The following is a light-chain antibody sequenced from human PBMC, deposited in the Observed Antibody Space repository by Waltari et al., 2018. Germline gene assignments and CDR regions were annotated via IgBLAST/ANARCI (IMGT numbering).Light chain of an antibody. CDR1: QSVSSK. CDR3: QQYYSTPWT. V-gene: IGKV3-15*01. J-gene: IGKJ1*01. CDR2: VAS. Sequence: EIVMTQSPATLSVSPGERATPSCRASQSVSSKLLWYQQKPGQPPRLLIYVASTRATDIPARFSGSGSGTEFTLTISGLQSEDFAVYYCQQYYSTPWTFGQGTKVEIK.